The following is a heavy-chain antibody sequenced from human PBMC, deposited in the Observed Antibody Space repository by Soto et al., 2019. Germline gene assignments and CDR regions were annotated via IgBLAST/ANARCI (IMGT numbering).Heavy chain of an antibody. D-gene: IGHD1-26*01. V-gene: IGHV4-34*01. J-gene: IGHJ4*02. CDR3: ARAPQGDGRLDFDS. CDR1: GGSLIDYN. Sequence: QVQLQQWGAGLLKPSETLSLTCAVYGGSLIDYNWSWIRQPPGKGLEWIGEINHSGGTNYNPSLTRRATISGDAYKNQFSLTVNSVTAADTAMYYCARAPQGDGRLDFDSWGQGTLVTVSS. CDR2: INHSGGT.